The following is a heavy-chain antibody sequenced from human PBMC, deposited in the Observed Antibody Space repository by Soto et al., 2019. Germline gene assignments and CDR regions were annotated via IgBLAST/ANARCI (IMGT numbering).Heavy chain of an antibody. Sequence: GSLRLSCAASGFTFSNAWMSWVRQAPGKGLEWVGRIKSKTDGGTTDYAAPVKGRFTISRDDSKNTLYLQMNSLKTEDTAVYYCTTDWSGYYYDSSGIPGHAFDIWGQGTMVTVSS. CDR1: GFTFSNAW. J-gene: IGHJ3*02. D-gene: IGHD3-22*01. CDR2: IKSKTDGGTT. CDR3: TTDWSGYYYDSSGIPGHAFDI. V-gene: IGHV3-15*01.